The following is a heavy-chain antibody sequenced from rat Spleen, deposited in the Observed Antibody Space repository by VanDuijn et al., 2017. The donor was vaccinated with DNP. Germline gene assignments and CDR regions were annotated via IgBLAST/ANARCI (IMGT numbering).Heavy chain of an antibody. V-gene: IGHV5-31*01. CDR3: ATEFTYYGYFDY. Sequence: EVQLMESGGDLVQPGRSLKLSCVASGFTFNNYLMTWVRQVPGKGLEWVASITSSGGNTYYRDSVKGRFTISRDNAENTVYLQMNSLRSEDTATYYCATEFTYYGYFDYWGQGVMVPVSS. D-gene: IGHD1-9*01. CDR1: GFTFNNYL. J-gene: IGHJ2*01. CDR2: ITSSGGNT.